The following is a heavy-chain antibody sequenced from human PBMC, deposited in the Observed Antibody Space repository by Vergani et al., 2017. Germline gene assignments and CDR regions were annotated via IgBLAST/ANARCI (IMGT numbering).Heavy chain of an antibody. CDR2: INHSGST. CDR1: GGSFSGYY. CDR3: ARTEESGWYDY. D-gene: IGHD6-19*01. V-gene: IGHV4-34*01. Sequence: QVQLQQWGAGLLMPSETLSLTCAVYGGSFSGYYWSWIRQPPGKGLEWIGEINHSGSTNYNPSLKSRVTISVDTSKNQFSLKLSSVTAADTAVYYCARTEESGWYDYWGQGTLVTVSS. J-gene: IGHJ4*02.